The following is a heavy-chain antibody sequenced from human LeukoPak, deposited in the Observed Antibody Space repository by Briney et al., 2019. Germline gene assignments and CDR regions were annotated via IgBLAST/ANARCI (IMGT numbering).Heavy chain of an antibody. D-gene: IGHD5-24*01. Sequence: PSETLSLTCTVSGDSISSYYWSWIRQPAGKGLEWIGRIYTSGSTNYNPSLKCRVTMSVDTSKNQFSLKLSSVTAADTAVYYCARVERYYGMDVWGQGTTVTVSS. CDR2: IYTSGST. V-gene: IGHV4-4*07. CDR3: ARVERYYGMDV. CDR1: GDSISSYY. J-gene: IGHJ6*02.